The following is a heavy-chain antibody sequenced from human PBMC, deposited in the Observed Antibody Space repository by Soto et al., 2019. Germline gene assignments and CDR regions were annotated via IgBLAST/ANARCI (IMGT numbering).Heavy chain of an antibody. CDR2: IYYSGSI. CDR1: GGSISSSSYY. D-gene: IGHD1-1*01. Sequence: SETLSLTCSVSGGSISSSSYYWGWIRQPPGKGLEWIGSIYYSGSIYYNPSLKSRVTISVDTSKNQFSLKLSSVTAADTAVYYCTRVTTTPYYFDYWGQGTLVTVSS. V-gene: IGHV4-39*01. J-gene: IGHJ4*02. CDR3: TRVTTTPYYFDY.